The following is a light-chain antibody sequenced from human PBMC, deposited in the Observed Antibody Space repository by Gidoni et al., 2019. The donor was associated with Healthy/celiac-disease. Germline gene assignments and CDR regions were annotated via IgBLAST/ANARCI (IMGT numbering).Light chain of an antibody. CDR2: EVS. CDR1: SSDVGGYNY. J-gene: IGLJ2*01. Sequence: QSALIHPAPVSGSPRQSITLSCTGTSSDVGGYNYVSWYKQHPGKAPKLMIYEVSNRPSGVSRRFSGSKSGNTASLTISGLQAEDEADYYCSSYTSSSIVVFGGGTKLTVL. CDR3: SSYTSSSIVV. V-gene: IGLV2-14*01.